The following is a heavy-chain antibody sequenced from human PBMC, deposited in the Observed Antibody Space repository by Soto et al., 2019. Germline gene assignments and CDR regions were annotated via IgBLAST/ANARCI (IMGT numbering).Heavy chain of an antibody. V-gene: IGHV3-43*01. CDR2: ISWDGGST. J-gene: IGHJ4*02. D-gene: IGHD6-19*01. CDR3: SVAGTDFDY. CDR1: GFTFDDYT. Sequence: PGGSLRLSCAASGFTFDDYTMHWARQAPGKGLEWVSLISWDGGSTYYADSVKGRFTISRDNSKNSLYLQMNSLRTEDTALYYCSVAGTDFDYWGQGTLVTVSS.